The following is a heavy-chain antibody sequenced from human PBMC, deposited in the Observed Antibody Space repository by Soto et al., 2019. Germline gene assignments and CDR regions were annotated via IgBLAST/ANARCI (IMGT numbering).Heavy chain of an antibody. D-gene: IGHD3-3*01. CDR3: ARAAITLFGVVSIPPHYYSEIDV. V-gene: IGHV1-69*01. Sequence: QVQLVQSGAEVKKPGSSLKVSCKASGGTFNRYAISWVRQAPGQGLEWMGGIIPIFGIGNDAQRFQGRVTITADESTGTAYMELSSLRSEDTGVYYCARAAITLFGVVSIPPHYYSEIDVWGQGTTVTVSS. CDR1: GGTFNRYA. CDR2: IIPIFGIG. J-gene: IGHJ6*02.